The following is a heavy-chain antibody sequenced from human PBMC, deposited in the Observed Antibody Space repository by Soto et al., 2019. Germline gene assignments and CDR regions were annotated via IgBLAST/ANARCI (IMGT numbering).Heavy chain of an antibody. CDR3: ARHADYDYVWGSYRYTFPTFDY. CDR2: IYYSGST. Sequence: SETLSLTCTVSGGSISSYYWSWIRQPPGKGLEWIGYIYYSGSTNYNPSLKSRVTISVDTSKNQFSLKLSSVTAADTAVYYCARHADYDYVWGSYRYTFPTFDYWGQGTLVTGFS. CDR1: GGSISSYY. V-gene: IGHV4-59*08. J-gene: IGHJ4*02. D-gene: IGHD3-16*02.